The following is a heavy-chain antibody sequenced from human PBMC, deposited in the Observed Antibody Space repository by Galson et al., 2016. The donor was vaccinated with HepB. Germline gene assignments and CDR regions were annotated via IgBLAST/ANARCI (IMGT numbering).Heavy chain of an antibody. D-gene: IGHD2-15*01. V-gene: IGHV3-30-3*01. CDR2: MSYDGNNE. CDR1: GFTFSSYT. J-gene: IGHJ4*02. Sequence: SLRLSCAASGFTFSSYTMHWVRQAPGKGLDWVAVMSYDGNNEYCADSVKGRFTISRDNSKNTLYLHMNSLRGEDTAVYFCARGGYWSGSYLDFFDYWGQGTLVTVSS. CDR3: ARGGYWSGSYLDFFDY.